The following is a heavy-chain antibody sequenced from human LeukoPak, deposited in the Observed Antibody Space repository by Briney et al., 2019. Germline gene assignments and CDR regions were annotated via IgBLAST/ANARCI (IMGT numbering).Heavy chain of an antibody. D-gene: IGHD3-10*01. CDR2: IYTSGST. CDR3: ARARGPIGERNYFDH. Sequence: SQTLSLTCTVSGGSISSGSYYWSWIRQPAGKGLEWIGRIYTSGSTNYNPSLKSRVTISVDTSKNHFSLKLSSVTAADTAVYYCARARGPIGERNYFDHWGQGTLVTVSS. CDR1: GGSISSGSYY. J-gene: IGHJ4*02. V-gene: IGHV4-61*02.